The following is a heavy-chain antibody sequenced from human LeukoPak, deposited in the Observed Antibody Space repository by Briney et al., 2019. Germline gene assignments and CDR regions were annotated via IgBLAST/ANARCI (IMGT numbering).Heavy chain of an antibody. V-gene: IGHV3-74*01. Sequence: GGSLRLSCAASEFTFSGYWMHWVRQAPGKGLVWVSRINSDGSGTSYADSVKGRFTISRDNAKNTLYLQMNGLRVEDTAVYYCARDRKYQPDYWGQGTLVTVSS. D-gene: IGHD2-2*01. CDR2: INSDGSGT. CDR3: ARDRKYQPDY. J-gene: IGHJ4*02. CDR1: EFTFSGYW.